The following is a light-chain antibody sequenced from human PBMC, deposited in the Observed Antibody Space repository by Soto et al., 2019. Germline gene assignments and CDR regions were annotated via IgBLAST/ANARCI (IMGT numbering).Light chain of an antibody. CDR3: SSYAGSSVPVA. J-gene: IGLJ2*01. CDR1: SSDVGGYNF. Sequence: QSALTQPPSASGSPGQSVTISCTGASSDVGGYNFVSWYQQHPGKAPKLMIYDVTKRPSGLPDRFSGSKSGNTASLTVSGLQADDEADYYCSSYAGSSVPVAFGGGTKLTVL. V-gene: IGLV2-8*01. CDR2: DVT.